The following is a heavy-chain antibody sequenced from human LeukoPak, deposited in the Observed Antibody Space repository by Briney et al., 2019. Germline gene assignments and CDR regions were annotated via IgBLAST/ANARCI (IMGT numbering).Heavy chain of an antibody. Sequence: SETLSLTCTVSGGSISSYYWSWIRQPPGKGLEWIGYIYYSGSTNYNPSLKSRVTISVDTSKNQFSLKLSSVTAADTAVYYCARHRSGTTYFTRWFDPWGQGTLVTVSS. CDR2: IYYSGST. CDR1: GGSISSYY. D-gene: IGHD1-7*01. CDR3: ARHRSGTTYFTRWFDP. V-gene: IGHV4-59*08. J-gene: IGHJ5*02.